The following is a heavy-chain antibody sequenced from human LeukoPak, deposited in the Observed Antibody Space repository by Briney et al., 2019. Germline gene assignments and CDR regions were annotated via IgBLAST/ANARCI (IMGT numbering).Heavy chain of an antibody. D-gene: IGHD3-9*01. V-gene: IGHV4-4*07. Sequence: SETLSLTCTVSGGSISSYYWSWIRQPAGKGLEWIGRIYTSGSTNYNPSLTSRVTISVDKSKNQFSLKLSSVNAADTAVYYCARDGGVDYDILTGYYNVRGVFDYWGQGTLVTVSS. J-gene: IGHJ4*02. CDR2: IYTSGST. CDR3: ARDGGVDYDILTGYYNVRGVFDY. CDR1: GGSISSYY.